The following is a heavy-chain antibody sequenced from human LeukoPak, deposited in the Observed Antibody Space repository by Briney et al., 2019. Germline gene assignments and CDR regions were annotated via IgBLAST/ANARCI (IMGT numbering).Heavy chain of an antibody. CDR3: ARLYYDFWSGYGGYFDY. V-gene: IGHV4-39*01. CDR2: ISYSGST. Sequence: SETLSLTRTVSGGSISNSHYYWGWIRQPPGKGLEWIAHISYSGSTYYNPSLRSRVTISVDTSKNQFSLKLSSVTAADTAVYYCARLYYDFWSGYGGYFDYWGQGTLVTVSS. D-gene: IGHD3-3*01. J-gene: IGHJ4*02. CDR1: GGSISNSHYY.